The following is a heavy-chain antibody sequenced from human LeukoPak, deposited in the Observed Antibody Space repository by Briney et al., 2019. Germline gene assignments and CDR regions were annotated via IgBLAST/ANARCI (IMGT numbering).Heavy chain of an antibody. V-gene: IGHV4-39*07. J-gene: IGHJ4*02. CDR3: AGTPFRGYCSSTSCLFDY. CDR2: ISHTGST. Sequence: SETLSLTCTVSGGSISSTSYSWGWIRQPPGKGLEWIGNISHTGSTWYNPSLKSRVTISIDTSKNQFSLKLNSVTAADTAVYYCAGTPFRGYCSSTSCLFDYWGQGTLVTVSS. CDR1: GGSISSTSYS. D-gene: IGHD2-2*01.